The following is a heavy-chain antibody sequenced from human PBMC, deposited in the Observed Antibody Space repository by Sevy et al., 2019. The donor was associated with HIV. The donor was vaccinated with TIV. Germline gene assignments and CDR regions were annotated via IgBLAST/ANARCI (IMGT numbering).Heavy chain of an antibody. V-gene: IGHV4-39*01. D-gene: IGHD3-10*01. CDR1: GGSISSSSYY. CDR2: IYYSGST. J-gene: IGHJ6*02. Sequence: SETLSLTCTVSGGSISSSSYYWGWIRQPPGKGLEWIGSIYYSGSTYYNPSLKSRVTISVDTSKNQFSRKLSSVTAADTAVYYCARGSSSGGYFYYYGMDVWGQGTTVTVSS. CDR3: ARGSSSGGYFYYYGMDV.